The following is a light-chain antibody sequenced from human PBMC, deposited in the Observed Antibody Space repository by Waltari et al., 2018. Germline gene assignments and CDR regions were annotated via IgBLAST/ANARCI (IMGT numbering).Light chain of an antibody. J-gene: IGLJ2*01. CDR3: SSYTSSSTLL. V-gene: IGLV2-14*01. CDR1: SNAVGGYNY. CDR2: EVS. Sequence: QSALTQPASVSGSPGQSITISCTGTSNAVGGYNYVSWYQQHPGKAPKLMIYEVSNRPSGVSNRFSGSKSGNTASLTISGLQAEDEADYYCSSYTSSSTLLFGGGTKLTVL.